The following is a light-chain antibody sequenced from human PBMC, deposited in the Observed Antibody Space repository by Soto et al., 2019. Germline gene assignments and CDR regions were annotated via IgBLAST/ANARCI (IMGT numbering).Light chain of an antibody. V-gene: IGLV2-14*01. Sequence: QSALAQPASVSGSPGKWVTISCTGTSSDVGGYKYVSWYQQYPGRDPKLIIYEVSKRPSGVPNRFSGSKSGNTGALTITGLQDSDEAVYYCSSYTGSSTLVFGGGTKVTVL. J-gene: IGLJ3*02. CDR2: EVS. CDR1: SSDVGGYKY. CDR3: SSYTGSSTLV.